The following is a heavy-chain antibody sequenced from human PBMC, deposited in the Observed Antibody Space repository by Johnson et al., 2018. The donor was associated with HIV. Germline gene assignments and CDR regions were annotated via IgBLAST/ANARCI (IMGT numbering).Heavy chain of an antibody. J-gene: IGHJ3*02. V-gene: IGHV3-7*01. CDR2: IKQDGSEK. CDR3: YAFDI. Sequence: VQLMESGGGLVQPGGSLRLSCAASGFTFNNYWMSWVRQVPGKGLEWVANIKQDGSEKYYVDSVKGRFTISRDNAKNSLYLQMNSLRAEDTAVYYCYAFDIWGQGTMVTVSS. CDR1: GFTFNNYW.